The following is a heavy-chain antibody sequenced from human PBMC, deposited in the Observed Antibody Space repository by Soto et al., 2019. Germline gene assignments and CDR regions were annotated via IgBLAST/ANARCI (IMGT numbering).Heavy chain of an antibody. CDR1: GFTFSSYW. V-gene: IGHV3-7*01. CDR3: ASKSRANDYGDYGYYYYYYMDV. J-gene: IGHJ6*03. CDR2: IKQDGSEK. D-gene: IGHD4-17*01. Sequence: GSLRLSCAASGFTFSSYWMSWVRQAPGKGLEWVANIKQDGSEKYYVDSVKGRFTISRDNAKNSLYLQMNSLRAEDTAVYYCASKSRANDYGDYGYYYYYYMDVWGKGTLVTVSS.